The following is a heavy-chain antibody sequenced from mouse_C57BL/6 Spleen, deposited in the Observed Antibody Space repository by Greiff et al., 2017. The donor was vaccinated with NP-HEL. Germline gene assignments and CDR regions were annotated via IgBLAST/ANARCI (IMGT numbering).Heavy chain of an antibody. J-gene: IGHJ2*01. CDR3: ARDGYSSFDY. CDR2: INPNNGGT. CDR1: GYTFTDYY. Sequence: VQLQQSGPELVKPGASVKISCKASGYTFTDYYMNWVKQSHGKSLEWIGDINPNNGGTSYNQKFKGKATLTVDKSSSTAYMELRSLTSEDSAVYYCARDGYSSFDYWGQGTTLTVSS. D-gene: IGHD2-3*01. V-gene: IGHV1-26*01.